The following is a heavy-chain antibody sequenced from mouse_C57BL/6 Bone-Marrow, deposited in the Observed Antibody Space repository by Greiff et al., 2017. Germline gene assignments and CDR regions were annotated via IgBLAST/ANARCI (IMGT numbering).Heavy chain of an antibody. V-gene: IGHV1-69*01. J-gene: IGHJ1*03. Sequence: QVQLQQSGAELVMPGASVKLSCKASGYTFTSYWMHWVKQRHGQGLEWIGEIDPSDSYTNYNQKFKGKSTLTVDKSSSTAYMELSSLTSEDSAVYYCARGGTSSDWYFDVWGTGTTVTVSS. D-gene: IGHD1-1*01. CDR3: ARGGTSSDWYFDV. CDR1: GYTFTSYW. CDR2: IDPSDSYT.